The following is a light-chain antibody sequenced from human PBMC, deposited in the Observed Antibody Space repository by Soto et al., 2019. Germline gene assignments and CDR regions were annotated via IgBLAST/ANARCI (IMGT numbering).Light chain of an antibody. Sequence: ETVLTQSPGTLSLSPGERVTLSCRTSQRVSSSYLAWYQQKPGQAPRLLMYGASSRASDIPARFSGSGSGTQFTLTISRLEPEDFAVYYCQQYDNSPYTFGQGTKLEIK. V-gene: IGKV3-20*01. J-gene: IGKJ2*01. CDR1: QRVSSSY. CDR3: QQYDNSPYT. CDR2: GAS.